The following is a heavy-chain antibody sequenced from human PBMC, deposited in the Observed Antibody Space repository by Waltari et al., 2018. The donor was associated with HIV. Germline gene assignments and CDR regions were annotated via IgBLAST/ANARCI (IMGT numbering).Heavy chain of an antibody. CDR3: ARALRYSDWSQNSYGLDV. CDR1: GGSFSDYY. CDR2: SNHRGRI. V-gene: IGHV4-34*01. Sequence: QLQLQQWGARLVKASETLSLTCAVNGGSFSDYYWTWVRQPAGKGLEWIGQSNHRGRIKYNPSLEGRLSMSVDTSKNQVSLTLNSVTAADTGVYYCARALRYSDWSQNSYGLDVWGQGTPVTVSS. D-gene: IGHD3-9*01. J-gene: IGHJ6*02.